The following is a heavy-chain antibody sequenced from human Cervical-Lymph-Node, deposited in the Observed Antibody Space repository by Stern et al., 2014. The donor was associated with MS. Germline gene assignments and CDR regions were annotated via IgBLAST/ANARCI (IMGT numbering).Heavy chain of an antibody. Sequence: QVQLVESGGGVVQPGRSLRLSCAASGFTFTSYGTHWVRQAPGKGLEWVAAIWYHGTYKYYAESVQGRFTISRDSSENTLYLQMNSLRAEDTAVYYCARDRGYGMDVWGQGTTVTVSS. CDR3: ARDRGYGMDV. V-gene: IGHV3-33*01. CDR1: GFTFTSYG. J-gene: IGHJ6*02. CDR2: IWYHGTYK.